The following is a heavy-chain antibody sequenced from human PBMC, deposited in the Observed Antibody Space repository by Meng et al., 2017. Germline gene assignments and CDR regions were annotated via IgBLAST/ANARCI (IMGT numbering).Heavy chain of an antibody. D-gene: IGHD7-27*01. V-gene: IGHV4-4*02. CDR3: ARIGDWGSTRYFDY. CDR1: GGSCSSSNW. Sequence: VQTQASGPGLVKPSGPRSLTCSVCGGSCSSSNWWSWVRQPPGKGLEWIGEIYHSGSTNYNPSLKSRVTISVDKSKNQFSLKLSSVTAADTAVYYCARIGDWGSTRYFDYWGQGTLVTASS. CDR2: IYHSGST. J-gene: IGHJ4*02.